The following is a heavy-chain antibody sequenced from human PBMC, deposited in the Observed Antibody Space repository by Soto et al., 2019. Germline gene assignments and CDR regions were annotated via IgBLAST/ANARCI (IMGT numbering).Heavy chain of an antibody. V-gene: IGHV1-18*01. CDR1: GXTFXSXX. J-gene: IGHJ4*02. Sequence: QVQLVQSGAEVKKXXXXVXXXXXXXGXTFXSXXXXXVRXXXXQGLEWMGWISAYNGNTNYAQKLQGRVTMTTDTSTSTAYMELRSLRSDDTAVYYCARILRGQPFDYWGQGTLVTVSS. CDR3: ARILRGQPFDY. CDR2: ISAYNGNT. D-gene: IGHD2-2*01.